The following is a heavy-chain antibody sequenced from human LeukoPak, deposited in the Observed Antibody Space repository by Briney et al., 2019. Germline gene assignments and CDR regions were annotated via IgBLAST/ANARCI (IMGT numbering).Heavy chain of an antibody. V-gene: IGHV4-61*01. CDR3: ARAHLYYDFWSGYYTPLGTIDAFDI. J-gene: IGHJ3*02. Sequence: PSETLSLTCTVSGGSISSSSYYWSWIRQPPGKGLEWIGYIYYSGSTNYNPSLKSRVTISVDTSKNQFSLKLSSVTAADTAVYYCARAHLYYDFWSGYYTPLGTIDAFDIWGQGTMVTVSS. CDR1: GGSISSSSYY. D-gene: IGHD3-3*01. CDR2: IYYSGST.